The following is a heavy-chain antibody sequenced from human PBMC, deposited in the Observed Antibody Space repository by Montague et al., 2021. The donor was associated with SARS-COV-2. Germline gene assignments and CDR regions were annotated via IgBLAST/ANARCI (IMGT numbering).Heavy chain of an antibody. V-gene: IGHV3-7*01. Sequence: SLRLSCAASGFTFSSYWMSWVRQAPGKGLEWVANIKQDGSEKYYVDSVKGRFTISRDNAKNSLYLQMNSPRAEDTAVYYCARDSFFVGDSSADYYYGMDVWGQGTTVTVSS. J-gene: IGHJ6*02. D-gene: IGHD3-22*01. CDR1: GFTFSSYW. CDR3: ARDSFFVGDSSADYYYGMDV. CDR2: IKQDGSEK.